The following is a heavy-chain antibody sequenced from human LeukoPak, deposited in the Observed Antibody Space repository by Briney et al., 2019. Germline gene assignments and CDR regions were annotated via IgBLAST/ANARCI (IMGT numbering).Heavy chain of an antibody. J-gene: IGHJ4*02. CDR2: INHSGST. CDR1: GGSFSGYY. Sequence: SETLSLTCAVYGGSFSGYYWSWIRQPPGKGLEWIGEINHSGSTNYNPSLKSRVTISVDTSKDQFSLKLTSVTAADTAVYYCARWQQLVGGFDYWGQGTLVTVSS. V-gene: IGHV4-34*01. D-gene: IGHD6-13*01. CDR3: ARWQQLVGGFDY.